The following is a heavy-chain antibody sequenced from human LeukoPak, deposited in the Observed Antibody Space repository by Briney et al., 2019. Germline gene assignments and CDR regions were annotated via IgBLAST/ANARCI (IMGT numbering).Heavy chain of an antibody. J-gene: IGHJ5*02. V-gene: IGHV6-1*01. CDR1: GDSVSSNSAA. CDR2: TYYRSKWYN. D-gene: IGHD3-22*01. CDR3: ARSGYYYDSSGSSS. Sequence: SQTLSLTCAISGDSVSSNSAAWNWISQSPSRGLEWLGRTYYRSKWYNDYAVSVKSRITINPDTSKNQFSLQLNSVTPEDTAVYYCARSGYYYDSSGSSSWGQGTLVTVSS.